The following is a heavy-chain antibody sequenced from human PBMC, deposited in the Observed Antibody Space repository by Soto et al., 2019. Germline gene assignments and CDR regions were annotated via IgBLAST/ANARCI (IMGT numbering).Heavy chain of an antibody. CDR1: GFTFSSYW. CDR2: IKQDGSEK. D-gene: IGHD1-7*01. J-gene: IGHJ3*02. CDR3: ARGGNWNYAAFDI. Sequence: GGSLRLSCAASGFTFSSYWVSWVRQAPGKGLEWVANIKQDGSEKYYVDSVKGRFTISRDNAKNSLYLQMNSLRAEDTAVYYCARGGNWNYAAFDIWGQGTMVTVSS. V-gene: IGHV3-7*01.